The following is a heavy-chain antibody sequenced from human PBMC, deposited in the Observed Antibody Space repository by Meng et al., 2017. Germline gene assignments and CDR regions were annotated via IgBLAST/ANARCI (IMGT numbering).Heavy chain of an antibody. CDR2: IIPIFGTA. CDR1: GGTFSSYA. D-gene: IGHD2-2*01. Sequence: SVKVSCKASGGTFSSYAISWVRQAPGQGLEWMGGIIPIFGTANYAQKFQGRVTITADESTSTAYMELSSLRSEDTAVYYCAFSQGDIVVVPAATPPYYYGMGVWGQGNTV. J-gene: IGHJ6*01. V-gene: IGHV1-69*13. CDR3: AFSQGDIVVVPAATPPYYYGMGV.